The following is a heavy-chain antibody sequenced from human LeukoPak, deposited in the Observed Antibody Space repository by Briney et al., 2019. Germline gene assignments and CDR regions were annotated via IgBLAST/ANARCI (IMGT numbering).Heavy chain of an antibody. Sequence: GGSLRLSCAASGFTFSSYWMSWVRQAPGKGLEWVANIKQDGSEKYYVDSVKGRFTISRDNAKNSLYLQMNSLRAGDTAVYYCARKRGYSSYNWFDPWGQGTLVTVSS. D-gene: IGHD5-18*01. V-gene: IGHV3-7*01. CDR2: IKQDGSEK. J-gene: IGHJ5*02. CDR1: GFTFSSYW. CDR3: ARKRGYSSYNWFDP.